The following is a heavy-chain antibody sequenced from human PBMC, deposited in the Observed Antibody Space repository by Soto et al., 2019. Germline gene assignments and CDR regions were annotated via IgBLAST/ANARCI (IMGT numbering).Heavy chain of an antibody. CDR3: AKDIGDSSGYYYDA. Sequence: EVQLVESGGVVVQPGGSLRLSCAASGFTFDDYTMHWVGQAPGKGLEWVSLISWDGGSTYYADSVKGRFTISRDNSKNSLYLQMNSLRTEDTALYYCAKDIGDSSGYYYDAFGQGTLVTVSS. CDR2: ISWDGGST. V-gene: IGHV3-43*01. D-gene: IGHD3-22*01. CDR1: GFTFDDYT. J-gene: IGHJ5*02.